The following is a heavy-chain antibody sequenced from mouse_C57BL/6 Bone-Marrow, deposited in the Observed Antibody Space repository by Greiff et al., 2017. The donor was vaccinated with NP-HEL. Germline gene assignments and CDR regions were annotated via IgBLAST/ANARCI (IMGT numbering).Heavy chain of an antibody. V-gene: IGHV1-72*01. CDR3: AREISTMVTTEYYFDY. CDR1: GYTFTSYW. CDR2: IDPNSGGT. Sequence: VQLQQPGAELVKPGASVKLSCKASGYTFTSYWMHWVKQRPGRGLEWIGRIDPNSGGTKYNEKFKSKATLTVDKPSSTAYMQLSSLTSEDSAVYYCAREISTMVTTEYYFDYWGQGTTLTVSS. J-gene: IGHJ2*01. D-gene: IGHD2-2*01.